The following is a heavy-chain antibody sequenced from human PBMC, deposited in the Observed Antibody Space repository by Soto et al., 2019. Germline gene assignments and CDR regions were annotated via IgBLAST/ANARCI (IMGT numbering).Heavy chain of an antibody. D-gene: IGHD6-13*01. Sequence: GGSLRLSCAASGFTFSGSAMHWVRQASGKGLEWVGRIRSKADSYATAYAASVKGRFTISRDDSKNTAYLQMNSLKVDDTAVYYCAKDRSSSSLRYGMDVWGQGTTVTVS. CDR3: AKDRSSSSLRYGMDV. J-gene: IGHJ6*02. V-gene: IGHV3-73*01. CDR2: IRSKADSYAT. CDR1: GFTFSGSA.